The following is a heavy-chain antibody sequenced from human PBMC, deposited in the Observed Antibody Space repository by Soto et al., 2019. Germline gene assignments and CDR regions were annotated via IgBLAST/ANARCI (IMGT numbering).Heavy chain of an antibody. D-gene: IGHD2-2*02. V-gene: IGHV1-46*01. CDR1: GYTFTSDY. CDR2: INPSGGST. Sequence: ASVKVSCKASGYTFTSDYMHWVRQAPGQGLEWMGRINPSGGSTIYSQNFQGRFSVTRDTSTSTVYMELSSLRSEDTAVYYCARASDQQLLYREELFDYWGQGTLVTVSS. CDR3: ARASDQQLLYREELFDY. J-gene: IGHJ4*02.